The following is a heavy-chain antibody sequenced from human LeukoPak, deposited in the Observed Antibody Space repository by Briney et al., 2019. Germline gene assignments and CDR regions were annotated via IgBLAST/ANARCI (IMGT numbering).Heavy chain of an antibody. J-gene: IGHJ6*02. CDR1: RYTFTNYY. CDR2: INPSGGST. CDR3: ERGGGYCSSTSCYGNYYYYGMDV. V-gene: IGHV1-46*01. D-gene: IGHD2-2*01. Sequence: SVKVSCKSSRYTFTNYYMHWVRQAPGQGLEWMGIINPSGGSTNYAQKFQGRVTMNRHTPTRTDSIEPSRLRSNGTDVCVCERGGGYCSSTSCYGNYYYYGMDVWGQGTTVTVSS.